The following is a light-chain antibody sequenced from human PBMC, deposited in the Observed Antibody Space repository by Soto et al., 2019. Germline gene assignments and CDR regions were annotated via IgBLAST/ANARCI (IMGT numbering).Light chain of an antibody. CDR1: QSITSK. J-gene: IGKJ3*01. CDR3: QQSYSIPFT. Sequence: DIQMTQSPSSLSASVGDRVTITCRASQSITSKLNWYQQKPGKAPNLLIYAASTLQTGVPSRFSGSGSGTDFTLTISSLQLEDFAIYSCQQSYSIPFTFGPGTKVDIK. V-gene: IGKV1-39*01. CDR2: AAS.